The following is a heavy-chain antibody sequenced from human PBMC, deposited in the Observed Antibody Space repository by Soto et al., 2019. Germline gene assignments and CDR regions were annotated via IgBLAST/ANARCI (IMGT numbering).Heavy chain of an antibody. Sequence: GGSLRLSCAASGFTFSNSHMSWVRQAPGKGLEWVSSISDSGDETYYIDSVKGRCSISRDNSRNTLYLQMNSLRAEDTAVYYCAKDQDIVVVVAATPEDYYYGMDVWGQGTTVTVSS. D-gene: IGHD2-15*01. V-gene: IGHV3-23*01. J-gene: IGHJ6*02. CDR1: GFTFSNSH. CDR3: AKDQDIVVVVAATPEDYYYGMDV. CDR2: ISDSGDET.